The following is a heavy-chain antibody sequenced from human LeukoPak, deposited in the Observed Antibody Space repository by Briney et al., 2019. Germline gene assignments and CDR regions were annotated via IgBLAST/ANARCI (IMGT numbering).Heavy chain of an antibody. CDR3: AELGITMIGGV. D-gene: IGHD3-10*02. V-gene: IGHV3-11*04. CDR2: ISSSGSTI. J-gene: IGHJ6*04. Sequence: PGGSLRLSCAGSGFTFSDNYMNWIRQAPGKGLEWISYISSSGSTIYYADSVKGRFTISRDNAKNSLYLQMNSLRAEDTAVYYCAELGITMIGGVWGKGTTVTISS. CDR1: GFTFSDNY.